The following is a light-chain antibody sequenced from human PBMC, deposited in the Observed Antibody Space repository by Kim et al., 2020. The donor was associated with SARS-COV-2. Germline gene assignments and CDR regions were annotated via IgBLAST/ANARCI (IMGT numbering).Light chain of an antibody. J-gene: IGKJ1*01. Sequence: SPGERATLSCRASQSVNNNYVCWYQHRPEPAPRLLIDGASSRATGVPDWISASGCAKDLTLTISLLEPDDVVLYYWQHNDSSPWTFGQGTRVDIK. CDR3: QHNDSSPWT. CDR1: QSVNNNY. V-gene: IGKV3-20*01. CDR2: GAS.